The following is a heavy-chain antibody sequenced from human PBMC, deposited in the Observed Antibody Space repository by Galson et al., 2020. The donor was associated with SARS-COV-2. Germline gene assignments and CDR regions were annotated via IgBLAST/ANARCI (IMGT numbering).Heavy chain of an antibody. CDR1: GFTFSRNA. CDR3: VRHGAAAVNCFDP. V-gene: IGHV3-30-3*01. CDR2: MSYDGTNE. Sequence: GGSLRLSCAASGFTFSRNAMHWVRQAPGKGLEWVSAMSYDGTNEYYADSVKGRFTISRDNSKNTLYLQMNSLRPEDTAVYYCVRHGAAAVNCFDPWGQGTLVTVSS. J-gene: IGHJ5*02. D-gene: IGHD6-13*01.